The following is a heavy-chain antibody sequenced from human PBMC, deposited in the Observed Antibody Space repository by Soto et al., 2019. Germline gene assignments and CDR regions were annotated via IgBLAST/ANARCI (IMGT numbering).Heavy chain of an antibody. D-gene: IGHD3-10*01. V-gene: IGHV2-5*02. CDR3: AHTSPDYYGSGSYYTVPHYFDY. J-gene: IGHJ4*02. CDR2: IYWDDDK. CDR1: GFSLSTSGVG. Sequence: SGPTLVNPTQTLTLTCTFSGFSLSTSGVGVGWIRQPPGKALEWLALIYWDDDKRYSPSLKSRLTITKDTSKNQVVLTMTNMDPVDTATYYCAHTSPDYYGSGSYYTVPHYFDYWGQGTLVTVSS.